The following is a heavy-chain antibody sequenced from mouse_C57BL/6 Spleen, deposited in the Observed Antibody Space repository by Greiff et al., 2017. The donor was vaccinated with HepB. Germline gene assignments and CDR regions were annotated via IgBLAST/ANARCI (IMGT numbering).Heavy chain of an antibody. Sequence: VHVKQSGPELVKPGASVKISCKASGYSFTDYNMNWVKQSNGKSLEWIGVINPNYGTTSYNQKFKGKATLTVDQSSSTAYMQRNSLTSEDSAVYYCARRSITTVVARYFDVWGTGTTVTVSS. J-gene: IGHJ1*03. CDR1: GYSFTDYN. D-gene: IGHD1-1*01. CDR2: INPNYGTT. CDR3: ARRSITTVVARYFDV. V-gene: IGHV1-39*01.